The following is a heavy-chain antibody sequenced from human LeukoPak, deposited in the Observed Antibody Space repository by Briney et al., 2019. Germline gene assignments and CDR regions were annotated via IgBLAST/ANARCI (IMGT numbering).Heavy chain of an antibody. V-gene: IGHV3-48*03. Sequence: GGSLRLSCAASGFTFSSYEMNWVRQAPGKGLEWVSYITSSGNAIYYADSVKGRFTISRDNAKNSLYLQVSSLRAEDTAVYYCARDVAAGAFDYWGQGTLVTVSS. CDR3: ARDVAAGAFDY. J-gene: IGHJ4*02. CDR2: ITSSGNAI. CDR1: GFTFSSYE. D-gene: IGHD6-19*01.